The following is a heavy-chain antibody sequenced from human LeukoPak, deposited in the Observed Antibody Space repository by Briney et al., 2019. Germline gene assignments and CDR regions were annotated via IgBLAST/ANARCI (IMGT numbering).Heavy chain of an antibody. J-gene: IGHJ5*02. V-gene: IGHV4-59*01. CDR1: GGSISSYY. D-gene: IGHD3-10*01. CDR2: IYYSGST. Sequence: SETLSLTCTVSGGSISSYYWSWIRQPPGKGLAWIGYIYYSGSTNYNPSLKSRVTISVDTSKNQISLKLSSVTAADTAVYYCARVGVRGAQRPNWFDPWGQGTLVTVSS. CDR3: ARVGVRGAQRPNWFDP.